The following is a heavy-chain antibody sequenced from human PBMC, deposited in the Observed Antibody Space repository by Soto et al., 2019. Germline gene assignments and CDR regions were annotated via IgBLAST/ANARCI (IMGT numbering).Heavy chain of an antibody. J-gene: IGHJ4*02. D-gene: IGHD3-22*01. CDR2: ISSSSSYI. CDR3: ARDPIYYYDSSGYLYYFDY. CDR1: GFTFSSYS. Sequence: XGSLRLSCAASGFTFSSYSMNWVRQAAGKGLEWVSSISSSSSYIYYADSVKGRFTISRDNAKNSLYLQMNSLRAEDTAVYYCARDPIYYYDSSGYLYYFDYWGQGTLVTVSS. V-gene: IGHV3-21*01.